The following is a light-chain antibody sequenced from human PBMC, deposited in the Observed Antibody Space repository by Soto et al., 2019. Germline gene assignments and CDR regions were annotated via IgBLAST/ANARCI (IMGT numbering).Light chain of an antibody. J-gene: IGKJ4*01. V-gene: IGKV3-20*01. CDR1: QSVSSSY. Sequence: EIVLTQSAGTLSLSPGERATLSCRASQSVSSSYLDWDQQKPGQAPRLLLYGASSRATGIPDRFTGSGSGTESTLTTSRLEPEDFAVYYCQQYASSPLTFRGGTEVEIK. CDR3: QQYASSPLT. CDR2: GAS.